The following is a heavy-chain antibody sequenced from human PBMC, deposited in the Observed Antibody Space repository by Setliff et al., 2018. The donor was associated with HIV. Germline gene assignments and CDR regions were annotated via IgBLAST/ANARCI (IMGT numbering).Heavy chain of an antibody. V-gene: IGHV3-7*03. CDR3: ARVVDTSGGYWGSFYRYMDV. CDR1: GFSLSYYR. D-gene: IGHD3-10*01. J-gene: IGHJ6*03. CDR2: IEQDGSEK. Sequence: GSLRLSCAASGFSLSYYRMNWVRQAPGKGLVWVANIEQDGSEKYYVDSVKGRFTISRDNTKNSLYLQMDSLRAEDTAVYYCARVVDTSGGYWGSFYRYMDVWGKGTTVTVSS.